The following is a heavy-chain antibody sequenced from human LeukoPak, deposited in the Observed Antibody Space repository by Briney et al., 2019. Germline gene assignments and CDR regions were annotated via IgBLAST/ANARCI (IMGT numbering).Heavy chain of an antibody. CDR1: GFTFSSYA. D-gene: IGHD2-15*01. J-gene: IGHJ4*02. CDR3: AKGDYYYCSGGSCYSSPFDY. CDR2: ISGSGGST. Sequence: GGSLRLSCAASGFTFSSYAMSWVRQAPGKGLEWVSAISGSGGSTYYADSVKGRFTISRDNSKNTLYLQVNSLRAEDTAVYYCAKGDYYYCSGGSCYSSPFDYWGQGTLVTVSS. V-gene: IGHV3-23*01.